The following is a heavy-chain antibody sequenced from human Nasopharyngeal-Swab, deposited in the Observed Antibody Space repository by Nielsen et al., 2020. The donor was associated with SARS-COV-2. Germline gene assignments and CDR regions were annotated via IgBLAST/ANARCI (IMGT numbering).Heavy chain of an antibody. V-gene: IGHV3-73*01. D-gene: IGHD3-10*01. CDR3: TRVGAGDYGMDV. CDR1: GFTFSGFA. J-gene: IGHJ6*02. CDR2: IRSKANRHAT. Sequence: LSLTCAASGFTFSGFAIYWVRQASGKGLEWLGRIRSKANRHATAYGASVKGRFTISRDDSQNTAFLQMDSLKSEDTSVYYCTRVGAGDYGMDVWGQGTTVIVSS.